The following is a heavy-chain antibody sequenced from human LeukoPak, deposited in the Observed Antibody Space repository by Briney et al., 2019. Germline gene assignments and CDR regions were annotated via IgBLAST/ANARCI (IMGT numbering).Heavy chain of an antibody. CDR3: AKYRNSGSREVLDY. V-gene: IGHV3-23*01. Sequence: PGGSLRLPCAASGFTFSNYAMTWVRQAPGKGLEWVSAISSSGGYTYYADSVKGRFTISRDNSRNTLYPQMNSLRAEDTATYYCAKYRNSGSREVLDYWGQGAPVTVSS. CDR2: ISSSGGYT. D-gene: IGHD6-6*01. J-gene: IGHJ4*02. CDR1: GFTFSNYA.